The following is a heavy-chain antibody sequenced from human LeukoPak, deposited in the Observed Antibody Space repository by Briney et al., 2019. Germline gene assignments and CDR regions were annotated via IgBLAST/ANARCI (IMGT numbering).Heavy chain of an antibody. V-gene: IGHV3-33*01. D-gene: IGHD7-27*01. CDR3: ARDLGNWGWNDF. Sequence: PGGSLRLSCAASGFTFSSYVMHWVSQAPGKGLEWVAVIWYDGFNKYYADSVRGRFTISRGNSKNTLYLQMNSLRAEDTAVYYCARDLGNWGWNDFWGQGTLVTVSS. CDR1: GFTFSSYV. J-gene: IGHJ4*02. CDR2: IWYDGFNK.